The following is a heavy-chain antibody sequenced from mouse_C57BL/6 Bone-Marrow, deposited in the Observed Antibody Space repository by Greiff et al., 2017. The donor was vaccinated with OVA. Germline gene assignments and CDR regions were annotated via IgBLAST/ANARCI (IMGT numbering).Heavy chain of an antibody. V-gene: IGHV1-15*01. CDR3: TRSYYSNYVRFAY. D-gene: IGHD2-5*01. J-gene: IGHJ3*01. Sequence: VQLQQSGAELVRPGASVTLSCKAPGYTFTDYEMHWVKQTPVHGLEWIGAIDPETGGTAYNQKFKGKAILTADKSSSTAYMELRSLTSEDSAVYYCTRSYYSNYVRFAYWGQGTLVTVSA. CDR1: GYTFTDYE. CDR2: IDPETGGT.